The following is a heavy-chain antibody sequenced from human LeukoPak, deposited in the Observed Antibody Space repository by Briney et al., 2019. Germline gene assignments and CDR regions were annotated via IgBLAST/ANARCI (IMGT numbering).Heavy chain of an antibody. J-gene: IGHJ4*02. CDR3: AKDGALAYDSSGYYYGY. Sequence: PGGSLRLSCAASGFTFSSYSMNWVRQAPGKGLEWVAVISYDGSNKYYADSVKGRFTISRDNSKNTLYLQMNSLRAEDTAVYYCAKDGALAYDSSGYYYGYWGQGTLVTVSS. CDR2: ISYDGSNK. D-gene: IGHD3-22*01. CDR1: GFTFSSYS. V-gene: IGHV3-30*18.